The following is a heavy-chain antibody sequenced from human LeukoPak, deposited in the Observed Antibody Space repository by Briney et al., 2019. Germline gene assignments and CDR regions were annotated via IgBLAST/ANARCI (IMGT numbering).Heavy chain of an antibody. CDR1: GYSFTRYL. D-gene: IGHD3-22*01. CDR3: ARLAYYDSSGYLDY. J-gene: IGHJ4*02. Sequence: GESLKISLKGSGYSFTRYLMGWVRQMPGKGLEWMWGIYPCESDTRYSPSFQCPVTISADKSVRIAYLHWSSLKASDTAMYYCARLAYYDSSGYLDYWRQGTLVTVSS. V-gene: IGHV5-51*01. CDR2: IYPCESDT.